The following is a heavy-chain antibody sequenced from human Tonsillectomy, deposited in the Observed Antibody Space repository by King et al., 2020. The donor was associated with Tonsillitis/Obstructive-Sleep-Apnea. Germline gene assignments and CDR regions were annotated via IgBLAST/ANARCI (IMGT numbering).Heavy chain of an antibody. V-gene: IGHV3-30*04. CDR3: AREGIYDSSGYADVFDI. J-gene: IGHJ3*02. D-gene: IGHD3-22*01. Sequence: VQLVESGGGVVQPGRSLRLSCAASGFTFSIYAIHWVRQAPGKGLEWVAVISYDGSNKYYADSVKGRFTISRDNSKNTLDLQMNSLRAEDTAVYYCAREGIYDSSGYADVFDIWGQGTMVTVSS. CDR2: ISYDGSNK. CDR1: GFTFSIYA.